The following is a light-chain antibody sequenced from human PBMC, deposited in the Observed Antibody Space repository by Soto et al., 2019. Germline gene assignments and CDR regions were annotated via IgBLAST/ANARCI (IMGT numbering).Light chain of an antibody. Sequence: ETVLMQSPDTLSLSPGERVTLSCRASQSLPSNSLAWYQQKPGQPPRLLFYGASSRATGVPNRFVGSGSGTDFTLTVARLEAEDSAVYFCHQSDDSPLTFGQGTKVEV. CDR1: QSLPSNS. V-gene: IGKV3-20*01. CDR3: HQSDDSPLT. J-gene: IGKJ1*01. CDR2: GAS.